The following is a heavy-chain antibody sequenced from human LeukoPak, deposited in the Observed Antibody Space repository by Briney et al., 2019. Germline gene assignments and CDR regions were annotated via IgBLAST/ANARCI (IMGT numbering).Heavy chain of an antibody. CDR1: GGSFSGYY. CDR3: ARARRVATIDY. CDR2: INHSGST. J-gene: IGHJ4*02. Sequence: SETLSLTCAVYGGSFSGYYWSWIRQPPGKGLEWIGEINHSGSTNYNPSLKSRVTISVDTSKNQFSLKLSSVTAADTAVYYCARARRVATIDYWGQGTLVTVSS. D-gene: IGHD5-12*01. V-gene: IGHV4-34*01.